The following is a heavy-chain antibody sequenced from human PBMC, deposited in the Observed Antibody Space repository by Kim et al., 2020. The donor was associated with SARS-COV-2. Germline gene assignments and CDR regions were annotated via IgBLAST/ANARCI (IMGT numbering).Heavy chain of an antibody. Sequence: SLKSRVTISVDTSKNQFSLKLSSVTAADTAVYYCARFTSSSSFYYYGMDVWGQGTTVTVSS. D-gene: IGHD3-10*01. J-gene: IGHJ6*02. CDR3: ARFTSSSSFYYYGMDV. V-gene: IGHV4-34*13.